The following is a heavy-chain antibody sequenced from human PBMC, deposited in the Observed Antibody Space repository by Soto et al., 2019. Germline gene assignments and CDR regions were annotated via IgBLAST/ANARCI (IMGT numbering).Heavy chain of an antibody. CDR1: GFTFISYW. D-gene: IGHD6-19*01. J-gene: IGHJ4*02. CDR2: IKQDGSEK. CDR3: ARRQWLAYYFDY. V-gene: IGHV3-7*01. Sequence: PGGSLRLSCAASGFTFISYWMSWVRQAPGKGLEWVANIKQDGSEKYYVDSVKGRFTISRDNAKNSLYLQMNSLRAEDTAVYYCARRQWLAYYFDYWGQGTLVTVSS.